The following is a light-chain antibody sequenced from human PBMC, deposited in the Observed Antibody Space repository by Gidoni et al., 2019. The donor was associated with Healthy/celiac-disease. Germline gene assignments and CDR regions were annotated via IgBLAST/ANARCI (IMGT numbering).Light chain of an antibody. CDR2: EVS. CDR3: SSYTSSSTVV. J-gene: IGLJ2*01. CDR1: SSDVGRYNY. V-gene: IGLV2-14*01. Sequence: ALTQPAPVSASRGQSLTISCTGTSSDVGRYNYVSWYQQHPGKAPKLKIYEVSNRPSGVSNRFSGSKSGNTASLTISGLQAEDEADYYCSSYTSSSTVVFGGGTKLTVL.